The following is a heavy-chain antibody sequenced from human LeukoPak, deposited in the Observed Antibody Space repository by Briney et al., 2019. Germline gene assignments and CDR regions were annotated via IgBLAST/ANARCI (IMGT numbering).Heavy chain of an antibody. CDR1: GFTFSNYW. D-gene: IGHD1-26*01. CDR2: INTDGSRI. V-gene: IGHV3-74*01. J-gene: IGHJ3*02. Sequence: GGSLRLSCAVSGFTFSNYWMHWVRQAPGKGLVWVSRINTDGSRIDYADSVKGRFTISRDNAKNMLSLQMNSLSAEDTAEYYCAKGLDSGSYEDAFDIWGQGTMVTVSS. CDR3: AKGLDSGSYEDAFDI.